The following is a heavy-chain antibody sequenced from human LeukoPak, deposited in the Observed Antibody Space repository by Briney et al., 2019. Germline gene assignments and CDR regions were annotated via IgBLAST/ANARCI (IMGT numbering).Heavy chain of an antibody. CDR3: ARGWANAFDI. J-gene: IGHJ3*02. V-gene: IGHV4-30-2*01. CDR1: GGSISSGGYS. Sequence: PSQTLSLTCAVSGGSISSGGYSWSWIRQPPGKGLEWIGSVYYSGSSYYNPSLDSRLTISIDGSKNQFSLRLNSVTAADTAVYYCARGWANAFDIWGQGTMVTVSS. CDR2: VYYSGSS. D-gene: IGHD3-16*01.